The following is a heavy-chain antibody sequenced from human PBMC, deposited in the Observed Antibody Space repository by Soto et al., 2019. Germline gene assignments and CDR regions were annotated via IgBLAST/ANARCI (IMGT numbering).Heavy chain of an antibody. CDR2: ISYDGSNK. J-gene: IGHJ6*02. D-gene: IGHD2-15*01. CDR1: GFTFSSYG. Sequence: QVQLVESGGGVVQPGRSLRLSCAASGFTFSSYGMHWVRQAPGTGLEWVAVISYDGSNKYYADSVKGRFTISRDNSKNTLYLHMSSLRAEDPAVYYCAKCERVVVAATTLVYGMDVWGQGTTVTFSS. V-gene: IGHV3-30*18. CDR3: AKCERVVVAATTLVYGMDV.